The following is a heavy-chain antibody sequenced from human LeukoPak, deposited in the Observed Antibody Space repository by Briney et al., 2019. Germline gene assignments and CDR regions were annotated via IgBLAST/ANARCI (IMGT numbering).Heavy chain of an antibody. CDR3: ACLTTADAFDI. V-gene: IGHV4-61*05. CDR1: GGSISSSSHY. J-gene: IGHJ3*02. D-gene: IGHD3-22*01. CDR2: IYDSGST. Sequence: SETLSLTCTVSGGSISSSSHYWGWIRQPPGKGLEWIGYIYDSGSTNYNPSLKSRVTISVDTSKNQFSLKLSSVTAADTAVYYCACLTTADAFDIWGQGTMVTVSS.